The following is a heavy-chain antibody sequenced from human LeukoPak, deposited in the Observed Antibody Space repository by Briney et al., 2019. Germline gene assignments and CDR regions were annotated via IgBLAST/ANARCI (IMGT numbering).Heavy chain of an antibody. J-gene: IGHJ3*02. CDR1: GGTFSSYA. CDR2: IIPIFGTA. CDR3: AREYYDSSGYYSRDDAFDI. Sequence: GASVKVSCKASGGTFSSYAISWVRQAPGQGLEWMGGIIPIFGTANYAQKFQGRVTITTDESTSTAYMELSSLRSEDTAVYYCAREYYDSSGYYSRDDAFDIWGQGTMVTVSS. V-gene: IGHV1-69*05. D-gene: IGHD3-22*01.